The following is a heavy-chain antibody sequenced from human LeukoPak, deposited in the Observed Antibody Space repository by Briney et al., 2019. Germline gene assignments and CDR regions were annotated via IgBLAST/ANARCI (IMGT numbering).Heavy chain of an antibody. CDR1: GFTLSSHW. Sequence: GGSLRLSCAASGFTLSSHWMSWVRQAPGKGLEWVANIKPDGSEKYYVDSVKGRFTISRDNAKNSLYLQMNSLRAEDTAVYYCARDIYYDSSCYYYWGQGTLVTVSS. V-gene: IGHV3-7*01. J-gene: IGHJ4*02. CDR3: ARDIYYDSSCYYY. D-gene: IGHD3-22*01. CDR2: IKPDGSEK.